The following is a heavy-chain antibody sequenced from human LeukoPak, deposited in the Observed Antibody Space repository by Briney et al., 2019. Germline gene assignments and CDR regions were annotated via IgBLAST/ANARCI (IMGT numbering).Heavy chain of an antibody. CDR3: XXXXXPXXXGGDCYSCYYYGMDV. Sequence: PGGSLRLSCAASGFTFSSYSMNWVRQAPGKGLEWVSYISSSSSTIYYADSVKGRFTISRDNAKNSLYLQMKSLRAEDTAVYYXXXXXXPXXXGGDCYSCYYYGMDVWGQGTTVTVSS. J-gene: IGHJ6*02. CDR2: ISSSSSTI. CDR1: GFTFSSYS. D-gene: IGHD2-21*02. V-gene: IGHV3-48*01.